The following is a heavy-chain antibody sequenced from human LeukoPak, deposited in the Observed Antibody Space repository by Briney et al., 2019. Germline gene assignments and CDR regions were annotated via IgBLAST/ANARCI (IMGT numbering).Heavy chain of an antibody. V-gene: IGHV4-34*01. D-gene: IGHD6-19*01. J-gene: IGHJ4*02. CDR1: GGSFSGYY. Sequence: ASETLSLTCAVYGGSFSGYYWSWIRQPPGKGLEWIGEINHSGSTNYNPSLKSRVTISVDTSKNQFSLKLSSVTAADTAVYYCARGGEVAVANFDYWGQGTLVTVSS. CDR3: ARGGEVAVANFDY. CDR2: INHSGST.